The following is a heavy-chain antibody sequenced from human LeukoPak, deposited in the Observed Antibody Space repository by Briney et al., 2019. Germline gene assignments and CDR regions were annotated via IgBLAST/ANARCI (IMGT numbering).Heavy chain of an antibody. CDR2: IKSKSDGETT. V-gene: IGHV3-15*01. J-gene: IGHJ4*02. CDR3: TTGGYGDYVFDY. Sequence: GGSLRLSCAASGFTFSNSWMSWVRQAPGKGLEWVGRIKSKSDGETTDYSAPVKGRFTISRDDSKNTLYLQMNSLKTEDTAVYYCTTGGYGDYVFDYWGQGTLVTVSS. CDR1: GFTFSNSW. D-gene: IGHD4-17*01.